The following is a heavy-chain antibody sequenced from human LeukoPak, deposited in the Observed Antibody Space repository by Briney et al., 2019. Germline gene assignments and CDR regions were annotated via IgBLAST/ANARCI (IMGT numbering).Heavy chain of an antibody. V-gene: IGHV3-21*01. D-gene: IGHD1-7*01. J-gene: IGHJ4*02. CDR1: GFTFSYYS. Sequence: TGGSLRLSCAASGFTFSYYSLNWVRQSPGKGLEWVSSISGGSTYIYYADSVKGRFTISRDNAKNSLYLQMDSLRAEDTAVYYCARSSRELGGYAPWELMPPFDYWGQGTLVTVSS. CDR2: ISGGSTYI. CDR3: ARSSRELGGYAPWELMPPFDY.